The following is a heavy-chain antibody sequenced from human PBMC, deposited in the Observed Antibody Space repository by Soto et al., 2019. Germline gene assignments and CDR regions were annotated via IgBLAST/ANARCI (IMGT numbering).Heavy chain of an antibody. CDR3: ARDLGLGLRYSGMDV. J-gene: IGHJ6*02. Sequence: QVQLQESGPGLVKPSETLSLTCTVSGGSVSSGGYYWSWIRLPPGKGLEWIGYIFNSGVTNNNPSLRSRVTISADTSKNQFSLKLGSVTAADTAVYFCARDLGLGLRYSGMDVWGQGTTVTVSS. CDR2: IFNSGVT. CDR1: GGSVSSGGYY. D-gene: IGHD5-18*01. V-gene: IGHV4-61*08.